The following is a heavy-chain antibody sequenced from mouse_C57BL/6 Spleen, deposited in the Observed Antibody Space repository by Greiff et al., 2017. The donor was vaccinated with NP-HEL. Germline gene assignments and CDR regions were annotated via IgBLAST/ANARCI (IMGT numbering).Heavy chain of an antibody. D-gene: IGHD1-1*01. J-gene: IGHJ2*01. CDR1: GYTFTSYW. Sequence: QVQLQQPGAELVRPGSSVKLSCKASGYTFTSYWMHWVKQRPIQGLEWIGNIDPSDSETHYNQKFKDKATLTVDKSSSTAYIQLSSLTSEDSAVYYWARDDYYGSSYFDYWGQGTTLTVSS. V-gene: IGHV1-52*01. CDR2: IDPSDSET. CDR3: ARDDYYGSSYFDY.